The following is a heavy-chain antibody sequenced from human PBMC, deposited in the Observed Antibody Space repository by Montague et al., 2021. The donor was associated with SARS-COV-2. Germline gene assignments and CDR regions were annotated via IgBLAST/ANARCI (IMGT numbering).Heavy chain of an antibody. D-gene: IGHD3-9*01. CDR1: GFTFSSYS. J-gene: IGHJ4*02. V-gene: IGHV3-21*01. CDR2: ISSSSSYI. CDR3: ARDPHYDILTGYYSY. Sequence: SLRLSCAASGFTFSSYSMNWFRQAPGKGLEWVSSISSSSSYIYYADSVKGRFTISRDNAKNSLYLQMNSLRAEDTAVYYCARDPHYDILTGYYSYWGQGTLVTVSS.